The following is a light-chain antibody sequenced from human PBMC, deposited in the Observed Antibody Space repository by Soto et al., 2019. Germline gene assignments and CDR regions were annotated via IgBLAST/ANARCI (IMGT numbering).Light chain of an antibody. J-gene: IGKJ2*01. V-gene: IGKV1-5*03. CDR1: QSVNRW. CDR3: QHYNSYPYT. CDR2: MAS. Sequence: DIQMTQSPSTLSASVGDRVTITCRASQSVNRWLAWYQQKPGEAPKLLIYMASNLESGAPSRFSGSGSGTEFSLTITSLQPDDFATYYCQHYNSYPYTFGQGTKLEIK.